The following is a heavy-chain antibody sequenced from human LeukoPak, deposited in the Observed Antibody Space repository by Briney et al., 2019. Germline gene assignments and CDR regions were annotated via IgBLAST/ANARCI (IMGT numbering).Heavy chain of an antibody. Sequence: GGSLRLSCAASGFTFSSFAMGWVRQAPGKGLEWVSVICGSGGSTYYADSVKGRFTISRDNSKNTLYLQMNSLRAEDTAVYYCAKARPAAIRGYYFDYWGQGTLVTVSS. CDR3: AKARPAAIRGYYFDY. J-gene: IGHJ4*02. V-gene: IGHV3-23*01. D-gene: IGHD2-2*02. CDR2: ICGSGGST. CDR1: GFTFSSFA.